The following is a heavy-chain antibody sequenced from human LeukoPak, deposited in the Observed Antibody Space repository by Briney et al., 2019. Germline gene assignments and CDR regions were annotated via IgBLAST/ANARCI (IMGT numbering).Heavy chain of an antibody. CDR2: INHSGST. J-gene: IGHJ4*02. D-gene: IGHD3-10*01. Sequence: SETLSLTCAVYGGSFSGYYWSWIRQPPGKGLEWIGEINHSGSTNYNPSLKSRVTISVDTSKNRFSLKLSSVTAADTAVYYCARFGRVWFGELLSPPFDYWGQGTLVTVSS. V-gene: IGHV4-34*01. CDR1: GGSFSGYY. CDR3: ARFGRVWFGELLSPPFDY.